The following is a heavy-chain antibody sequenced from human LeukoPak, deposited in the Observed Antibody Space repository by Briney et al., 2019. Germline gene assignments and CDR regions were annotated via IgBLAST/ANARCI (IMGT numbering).Heavy chain of an antibody. J-gene: IGHJ6*02. V-gene: IGHV4-31*03. CDR2: IYYSGST. CDR3: ARQRRYYYYGMDV. Sequence: SETLSLTCTVSGGSISSGGYYWSWIRQHPGKGLERIGYIYYSGSTYYNPSLKSRVTISVDTSKNQFSLKLSSVTAADTAVYYCARQRRYYYYGMDVWGQGTTVTVSS. CDR1: GGSISSGGYY.